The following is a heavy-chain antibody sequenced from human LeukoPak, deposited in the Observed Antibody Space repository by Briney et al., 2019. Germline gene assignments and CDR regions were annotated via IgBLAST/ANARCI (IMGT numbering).Heavy chain of an antibody. Sequence: GGSLRLSCAASGFTFSSYAMSWVRQAPGKGLEWVSAISGSGGSTYYADSVKGRFTISRDNSKNTLYLQMNSLRAEDTAVYYCAKDSSGWYGRVDYFDYWGQGTLVTVSS. V-gene: IGHV3-23*01. CDR1: GFTFSSYA. CDR3: AKDSSGWYGRVDYFDY. J-gene: IGHJ4*02. CDR2: ISGSGGST. D-gene: IGHD6-19*01.